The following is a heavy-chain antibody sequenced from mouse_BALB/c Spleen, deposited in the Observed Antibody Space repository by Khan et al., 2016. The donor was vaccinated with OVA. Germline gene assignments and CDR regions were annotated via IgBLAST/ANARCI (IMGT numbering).Heavy chain of an antibody. D-gene: IGHD1-2*01. J-gene: IGHJ2*01. V-gene: IGHV3-2*02. CDR2: ISYSGST. CDR3: ARTARIKY. CDR1: GYSITSGYG. Sequence: VQLQQSGRGLVKPSQSLSLTCTVTGYSITSGYGWNWIRQFPGNKLEWMGYISYSGSTNYNPSLKSRISITRDTSKNQFFLQLNSVTTEDTATYYCARTARIKYWGQGTTLTVSS.